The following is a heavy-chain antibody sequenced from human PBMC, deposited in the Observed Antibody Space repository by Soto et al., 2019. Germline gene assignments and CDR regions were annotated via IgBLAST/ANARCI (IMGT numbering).Heavy chain of an antibody. CDR1: GYTFTGYY. D-gene: IGHD6-19*01. V-gene: IGHV1-2*04. CDR3: AREGIAVAGQAYYYYGMDV. CDR2: INPNSGGT. J-gene: IGHJ6*02. Sequence: GASVKVSCKASGYTFTGYYMHWVRQAPGQGLEWMGWINPNSGGTNYAQKFQGWVTMTRDTSISTAYMELSRLRSDDTAVYYCAREGIAVAGQAYYYYGMDVWGQGTTVTVSS.